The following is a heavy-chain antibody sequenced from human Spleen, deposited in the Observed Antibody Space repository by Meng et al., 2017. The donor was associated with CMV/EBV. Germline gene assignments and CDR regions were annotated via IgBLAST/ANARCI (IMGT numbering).Heavy chain of an antibody. J-gene: IGHJ6*02. V-gene: IGHV1-8*01. CDR3: ARVEGPAGAMLKYFYYYGMEV. CDR1: GYTFTSYD. Sequence: ASVKVSCKASGYTFTSYDINWVRQATGQGLEWMGWMNPNSGNTGYAQKFQGRVTMTRNTSISTAYMELSSLRSEDTAVYYCARVEGPAGAMLKYFYYYGMEVWGQGTTVTVSS. D-gene: IGHD6-13*01. CDR2: MNPNSGNT.